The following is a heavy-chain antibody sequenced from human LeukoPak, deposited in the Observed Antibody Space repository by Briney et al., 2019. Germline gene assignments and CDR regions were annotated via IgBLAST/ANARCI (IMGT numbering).Heavy chain of an antibody. J-gene: IGHJ3*02. CDR1: GGSLSDDY. V-gene: IGHV4-34*01. Sequence: SETLSLTCAVYGGSLSDDYWSWTRQPPGKGLEWIGEINRGGKTNYNPSHKSRVTISVDTSKNQFSLKLNSVTAADTAVYYCARDRSNYYDSSGYQGAFDIWGQGTMVTVSS. CDR3: ARDRSNYYDSSGYQGAFDI. D-gene: IGHD3-22*01. CDR2: INRGGKT.